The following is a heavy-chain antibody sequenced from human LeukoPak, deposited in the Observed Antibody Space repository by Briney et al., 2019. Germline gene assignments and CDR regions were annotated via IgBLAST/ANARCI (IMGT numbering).Heavy chain of an antibody. CDR3: ARMYSSSERYFDY. V-gene: IGHV3-48*01. D-gene: IGHD6-13*01. CDR1: GFTFSSYS. Sequence: PGGSLRLSCAASGFTFSSYSINWVRQAPGKGLEWVSYISSSTTISYADSVKGRFTISRDNAKNSLYLQMNSLRAEDTAVYYCARMYSSSERYFDYWGQGTLVTVSS. J-gene: IGHJ4*02. CDR2: ISSSTTI.